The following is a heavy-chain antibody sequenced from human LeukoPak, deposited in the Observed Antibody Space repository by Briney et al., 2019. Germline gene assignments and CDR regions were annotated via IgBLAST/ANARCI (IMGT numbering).Heavy chain of an antibody. D-gene: IGHD1-1*01. CDR2: IKSTTSGGTT. CDR1: GFTFSNVW. CDR3: ATYNRKDAFDF. J-gene: IGHJ3*01. V-gene: IGHV3-15*01. Sequence: KTGGSLRLSCAATGFTFSNVWMSWVRQAPGKGLEWVGRIKSTTSGGTTDYAAPVKGRFSISRDDSKNMLYLQMNSLKTEDTAVYHCATYNRKDAFDFRGRGTMVTVSS.